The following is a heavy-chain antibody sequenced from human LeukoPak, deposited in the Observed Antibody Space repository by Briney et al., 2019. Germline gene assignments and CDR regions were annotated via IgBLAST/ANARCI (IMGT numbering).Heavy chain of an antibody. J-gene: IGHJ5*02. CDR2: IKQDGNKK. CDR3: ARGHGPPA. Sequence: GGSLRLSCAASGFTFSNYWMSWVRQAPGKGLEWVANIKQDGNKKYYVDSVKGRFTISRDNAKNSLYLQMDSLRVEDTAVYYCARGHGPPAWGQGTLVTVSS. CDR1: GFTFSNYW. V-gene: IGHV3-7*04.